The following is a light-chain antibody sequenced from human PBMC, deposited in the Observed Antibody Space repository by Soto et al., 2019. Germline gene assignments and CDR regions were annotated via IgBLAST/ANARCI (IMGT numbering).Light chain of an antibody. CDR1: QTINSW. V-gene: IGKV1-5*01. J-gene: IGKJ1*01. CDR2: DAS. CDR3: QHYNSYSEA. Sequence: VGDRVTITCRASQTINSWLAWYQQKPGKAPKVLIFDASSLKTGVPSRFSGSGSGTEFTLTISNLQPDDFATYYCQHYNSYSEAFGQGTKVDIK.